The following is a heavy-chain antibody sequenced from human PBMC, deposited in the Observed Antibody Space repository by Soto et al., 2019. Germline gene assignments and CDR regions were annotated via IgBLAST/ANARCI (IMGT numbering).Heavy chain of an antibody. J-gene: IGHJ4*02. CDR2: IYYRGST. Sequence: QVQLQESGPGLVKPSQTLSLTCTVSGGSSSSGGYYWSWIRQHPGKGQEWIGYIYYRGSTYYNASLKSRVTISVDTSKNQFSLKLSSVTAADTAVYYCAREGQASFDYWGQGTLVTVSS. V-gene: IGHV4-31*03. CDR3: AREGQASFDY. CDR1: GGSSSSGGYY.